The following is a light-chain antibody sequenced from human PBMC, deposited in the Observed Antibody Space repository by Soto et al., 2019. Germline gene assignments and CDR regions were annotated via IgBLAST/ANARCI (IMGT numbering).Light chain of an antibody. CDR2: GAS. Sequence: EIVLTQSPGTLSLSPGERATLSCRASQSVSSSYLAWYQQKPGQAPRLLLYGASSRATGIPDRFSGSGSGTDFTLTISRLEPEDFAVYDCQQYGSSPPVTFGGGTKVEIK. CDR3: QQYGSSPPVT. CDR1: QSVSSSY. V-gene: IGKV3-20*01. J-gene: IGKJ4*01.